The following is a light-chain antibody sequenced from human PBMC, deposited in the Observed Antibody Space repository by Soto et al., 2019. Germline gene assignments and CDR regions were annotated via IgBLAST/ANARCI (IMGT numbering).Light chain of an antibody. J-gene: IGLJ1*01. CDR3: CLYVGGRTYV. V-gene: IGLV2-23*01. CDR2: DDT. CDR1: VGL. Sequence: QSVLTQPASVSGSPGQSITVSCTAAVGLFSWYQQHPGKVPKLIIYDDTKRPSGVSSRFSGSKSGNTASLTISGLQTEDEADYYCCLYVGGRTYVFGAGTKVTVL.